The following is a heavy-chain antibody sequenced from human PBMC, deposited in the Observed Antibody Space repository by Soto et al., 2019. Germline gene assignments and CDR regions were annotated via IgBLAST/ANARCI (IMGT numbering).Heavy chain of an antibody. J-gene: IGHJ6*01. Sequence: ASVKVSCKASGYTFTSYYMHWVRQAPGQGLEWMGIINPSGGSTSYAQKFQGRVTMTRDTSTSTVYMELSSLRSEDTAVYSSASEWKAGVGGVTAYHWGIDGWRQQCTGTVGS. CDR3: ASEWKAGVGGVTAYHWGIDG. D-gene: IGHD3-16*01. CDR2: INPSGGST. CDR1: GYTFTSYY. V-gene: IGHV1-46*01.